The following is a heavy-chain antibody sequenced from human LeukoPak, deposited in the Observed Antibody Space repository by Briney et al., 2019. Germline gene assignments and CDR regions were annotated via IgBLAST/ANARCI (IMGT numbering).Heavy chain of an antibody. Sequence: PGGSPRLSCAASGFTFRRYTMHWVRQAPGKGLEWVAVISYDGRNENYADAVSGRFTISRDNSKNTLYLQMNSLRAEDTAVYYCARDGSGYWFDYWGQGTLATVSS. CDR3: ARDGSGYWFDY. CDR2: ISYDGRNE. CDR1: GFTFRRYT. D-gene: IGHD3-22*01. V-gene: IGHV3-30*01. J-gene: IGHJ4*02.